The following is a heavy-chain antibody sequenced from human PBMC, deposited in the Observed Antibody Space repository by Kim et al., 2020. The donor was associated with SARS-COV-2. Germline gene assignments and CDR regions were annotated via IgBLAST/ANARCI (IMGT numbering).Heavy chain of an antibody. CDR1: GGSISSYY. Sequence: SETLSLTCTVSGGSISSYYWSWIRQPPGKGLEWIGYIYYSGSTNYNPSLKSRVTISVDTSKNQFSLKLSSVTAADTAVYYCARGDFDDFWSGYYRIDYWGQETLVTVSS. D-gene: IGHD3-3*01. CDR2: IYYSGST. CDR3: ARGDFDDFWSGYYRIDY. V-gene: IGHV4-59*01. J-gene: IGHJ4*02.